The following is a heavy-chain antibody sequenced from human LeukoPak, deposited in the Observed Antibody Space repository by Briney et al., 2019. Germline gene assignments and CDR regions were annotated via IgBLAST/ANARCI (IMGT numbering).Heavy chain of an antibody. CDR2: ISGSGGNI. J-gene: IGHJ6*03. Sequence: TPGGSLRLSCAASEFTFSSYAMNWFRQAPGKGLEWVSTISGSGGNIYYADSVKGRFTISRDNAKNSLYLQMNSLRAEDTAVYYCAELGITMIGGVWGKGTTVTISS. D-gene: IGHD3-10*02. CDR3: AELGITMIGGV. CDR1: EFTFSSYA. V-gene: IGHV3-21*01.